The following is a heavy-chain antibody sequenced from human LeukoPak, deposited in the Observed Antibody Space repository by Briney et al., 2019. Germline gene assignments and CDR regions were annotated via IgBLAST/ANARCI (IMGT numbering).Heavy chain of an antibody. V-gene: IGHV1-2*02. CDR3: ARGDHIIVVVPATHDY. J-gene: IGHJ4*02. D-gene: IGHD2-15*01. Sequence: ASVKVSCKASGYTFTSYGISWVRQAPGQGLEWMGWINPNSGGTNSAQKFQGRVTMTRDTSINTAYMELSRLRSDDTAVFYCARGDHIIVVVPATHDYWGQGTLVTVSS. CDR2: INPNSGGT. CDR1: GYTFTSYG.